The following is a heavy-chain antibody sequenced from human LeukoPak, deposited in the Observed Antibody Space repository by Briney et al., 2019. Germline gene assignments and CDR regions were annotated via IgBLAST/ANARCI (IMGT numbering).Heavy chain of an antibody. Sequence: GASVKVSCKASGYTFTSYYMHWVRQAPGQGLEWMGGFDPEDGETIYAQKFQGRVTMTEDTSTDTAYMELSSLRSEDTAVYYCATGYYDSSGYYLFDYWGQGTLVTVSS. CDR2: FDPEDGET. V-gene: IGHV1-24*01. CDR1: GYTFTSYY. D-gene: IGHD3-22*01. J-gene: IGHJ4*02. CDR3: ATGYYDSSGYYLFDY.